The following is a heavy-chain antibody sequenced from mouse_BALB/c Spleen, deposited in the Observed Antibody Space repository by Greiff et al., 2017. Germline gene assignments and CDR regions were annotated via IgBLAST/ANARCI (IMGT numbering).Heavy chain of an antibody. CDR3: ARDLYYAMDY. Sequence: VQLQESGPELVKPGASVRISCKASGYTFTSYYIHWVKQRPGQGLEWIGWIYPGNVNTKYNEKFKGKATLTADKSSSTAYMQLSSLTSEDSAVYFCARDLYYAMDYWGQGTSVTVSS. J-gene: IGHJ4*01. CDR2: IYPGNVNT. CDR1: GYTFTSYY. V-gene: IGHV1S56*01.